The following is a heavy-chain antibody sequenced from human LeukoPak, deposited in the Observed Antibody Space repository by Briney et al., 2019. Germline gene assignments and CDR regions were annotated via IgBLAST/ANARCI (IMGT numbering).Heavy chain of an antibody. CDR1: GGSISSSSYY. CDR3: ARSFRSSLPQIPRNDY. J-gene: IGHJ4*02. CDR2: IYTSGST. V-gene: IGHV4-61*02. Sequence: TSETLSLTCTVSGGSISSSSYYWGWIRQPAGKGLEWIGRIYTSGSTNYNPSLKSRVTISVDTSKNQFSLKLSSVTAADTAVYYCARSFRSSLPQIPRNDYWGQGTLVTVSP. D-gene: IGHD6-6*01.